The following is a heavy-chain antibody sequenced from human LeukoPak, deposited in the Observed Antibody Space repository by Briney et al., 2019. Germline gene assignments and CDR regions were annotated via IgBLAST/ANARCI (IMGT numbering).Heavy chain of an antibody. CDR2: ISGSGGST. V-gene: IGHV3-23*01. CDR1: GFTFSSYA. D-gene: IGHD6-6*01. CDR3: ARSPIAALSIFDY. Sequence: GSLRLSCAASGFTFSSYAMSWVRQAPGKGLEWVSAISGSGGSTYYADSVKGRFTISRDNSKNTLYLQMNSLRAEDTAVYYCARSPIAALSIFDYWGQGTLVTVSS. J-gene: IGHJ4*02.